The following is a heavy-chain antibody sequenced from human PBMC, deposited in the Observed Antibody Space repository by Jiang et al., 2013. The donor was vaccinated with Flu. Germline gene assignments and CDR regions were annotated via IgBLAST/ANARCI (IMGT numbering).Heavy chain of an antibody. D-gene: IGHD4-17*01. V-gene: IGHV2-70*01. J-gene: IGHJ6*02. CDR1: GFSLSTSGMC. Sequence: VKPTQTLTLTCTFSGFSLSTSGMCVSWIRQPPGKALEWLALIDWDDDKYYSTSLKTRLTISKDTSKNQVVLTMTNMDPVDTATYYCARGYDYGDYGGMDVWGQGTTVTVSS. CDR2: IDWDDDK. CDR3: ARGYDYGDYGGMDV.